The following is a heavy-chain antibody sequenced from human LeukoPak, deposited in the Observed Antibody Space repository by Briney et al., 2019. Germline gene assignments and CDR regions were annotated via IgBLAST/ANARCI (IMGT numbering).Heavy chain of an antibody. D-gene: IGHD3-3*01. CDR1: GYTLTSYG. CDR2: ISAYNGNT. V-gene: IGHV1-18*01. CDR3: ARDWSPSYDFWSGYYNNWFDP. Sequence: ASVKVSCKASGYTLTSYGISWVRQAPGQGLEWMGWISAYNGNTNYAQKLQGRVTMTTDTSTSTAYMELRSLRSDDTAVYYCARDWSPSYDFWSGYYNNWFDPWGQGTLVTVSS. J-gene: IGHJ5*02.